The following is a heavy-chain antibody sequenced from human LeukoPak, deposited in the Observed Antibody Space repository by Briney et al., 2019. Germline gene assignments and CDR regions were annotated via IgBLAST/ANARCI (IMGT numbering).Heavy chain of an antibody. CDR1: GFTFSDYY. D-gene: IGHD2-8*01. V-gene: IGHV3-11*05. CDR2: ISSSSSDT. CDR3: ARDDGLDVFDV. J-gene: IGHJ3*01. Sequence: PGRSLRLSCAASGFTFSDYYMSWIRQAPGKGLEWVSSISSSSSDTKYADSVKGRFTISRDNAKKSLYLQMNSLRAEDTAVYYCARDDGLDVFDVWGQGTAVTVSS.